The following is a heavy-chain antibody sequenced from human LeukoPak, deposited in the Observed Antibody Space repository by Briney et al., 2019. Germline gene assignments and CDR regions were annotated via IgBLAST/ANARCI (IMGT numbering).Heavy chain of an antibody. CDR1: GYTFTGSY. Sequence: ASVKVSCKASGYTFTGSYMHWVRQAPGQGLEWMGRINPNSGGTNYAQKFQGRVTMTRDTSISTAYMELSRLRSDDTAVYYCARTGVYYYYGMDVWGQGTTVTVSS. V-gene: IGHV1-2*06. J-gene: IGHJ6*02. CDR2: INPNSGGT. CDR3: ARTGVYYYYGMDV. D-gene: IGHD7-27*01.